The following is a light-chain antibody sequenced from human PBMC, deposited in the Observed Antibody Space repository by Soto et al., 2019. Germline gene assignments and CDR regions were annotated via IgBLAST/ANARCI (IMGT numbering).Light chain of an antibody. CDR2: WAS. Sequence: DIVMTQSPDSLAVSLGERATINCKSSQSVLYSSNNKNYLAWYQQKPGQPPKLLIYWASTRESGVPDRFSGSGSGTDFTLTIISLQAEDVAVYYCQQYYSTPYTFGQGTKREIK. V-gene: IGKV4-1*01. J-gene: IGKJ2*01. CDR1: QSVLYSSNNKNY. CDR3: QQYYSTPYT.